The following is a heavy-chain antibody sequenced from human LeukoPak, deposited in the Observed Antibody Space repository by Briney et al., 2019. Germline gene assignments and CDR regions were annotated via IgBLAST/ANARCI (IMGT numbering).Heavy chain of an antibody. Sequence: SETLSLTCAVYGGSFSGYYWSWIRQPPGKGLEWIGEINHSGSTNYNPSLKSRVTISVDTSKNQFSLKLSSVTAADTAVYYCAGLAYCGGDCQGGFDYWGQGTLVTVSS. CDR2: INHSGST. CDR1: GGSFSGYY. CDR3: AGLAYCGGDCQGGFDY. J-gene: IGHJ4*02. D-gene: IGHD2-21*02. V-gene: IGHV4-34*01.